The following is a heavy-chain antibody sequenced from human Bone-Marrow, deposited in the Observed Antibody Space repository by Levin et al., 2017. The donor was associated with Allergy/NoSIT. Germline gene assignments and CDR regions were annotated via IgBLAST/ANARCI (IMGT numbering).Heavy chain of an antibody. CDR2: IIPILGIA. V-gene: IGHV1-69*04. CDR1: GGTFSSYA. J-gene: IGHJ6*03. Sequence: GASVKVSCKASGGTFSSYAISWVRQAPGQGLEWMGRIIPILGIANYAQKFQGRVTITADKSTSTAYMELSSLRSEDTAVYYCARALFSSSWPRFRGGTAPGQGVEWMGRIIPILGIANSAQKFQGRVRITADKSTSTAYM. D-gene: IGHD6-13*01. CDR3: ARALFSSSWPRFRGGTAPGQGVEWMGRIIPILGIANSAQKFQGRVRITADKSTSTAYM.